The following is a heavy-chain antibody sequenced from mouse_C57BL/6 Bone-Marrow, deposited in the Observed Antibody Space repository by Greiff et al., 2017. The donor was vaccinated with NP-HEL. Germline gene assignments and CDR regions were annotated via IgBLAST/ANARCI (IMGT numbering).Heavy chain of an antibody. CDR2: IYPSDSET. J-gene: IGHJ3*01. D-gene: IGHD4-1*01. V-gene: IGHV1-61*01. CDR1: GYTFTSYW. Sequence: QVQLQQPGAELVRPGSSVKLSCKASGYTFTSYWMDWVKQRPGQGLAWIGNIYPSDSETHYNQKFKDKATLTVDKSSRTAYMQLSSLTSEDSAVYYCARGGLTGTIAYWGQGTLVTVSA. CDR3: ARGGLTGTIAY.